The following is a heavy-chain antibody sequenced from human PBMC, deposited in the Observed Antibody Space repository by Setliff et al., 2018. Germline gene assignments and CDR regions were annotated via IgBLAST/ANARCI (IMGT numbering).Heavy chain of an antibody. Sequence: ASVKVSCKASGYTFTSYGISWVRQAPGQGLEWLGRINPNSGGTNYAQKFQGWVTMTRDTSISTAYMELSRLRSADTAVYYCARRRYYYDSSGYRWGGFYFDYWGQGTLVTVSS. D-gene: IGHD3-22*01. CDR1: GYTFTSYG. CDR3: ARRRYYYDSSGYRWGGFYFDY. V-gene: IGHV1-2*04. CDR2: INPNSGGT. J-gene: IGHJ4*02.